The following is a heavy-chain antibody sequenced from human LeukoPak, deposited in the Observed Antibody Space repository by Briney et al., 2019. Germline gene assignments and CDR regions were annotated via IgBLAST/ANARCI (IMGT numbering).Heavy chain of an antibody. D-gene: IGHD2-2*01. CDR2: INHSGST. CDR3: ARGQGVVPAAYYYYYYYMDV. V-gene: IGHV4-34*01. CDR1: GGSFSGYY. J-gene: IGHJ6*03. Sequence: SETLSLTCAVSGGSFSGYYWSWIRQPPGKGLEWIGEINHSGSTNYNPSLKSRVTISVDTSKNQFSLKLSSVTAPDTAVYYCARGQGVVPAAYYYYYYYMDVWGKGTTVTVSS.